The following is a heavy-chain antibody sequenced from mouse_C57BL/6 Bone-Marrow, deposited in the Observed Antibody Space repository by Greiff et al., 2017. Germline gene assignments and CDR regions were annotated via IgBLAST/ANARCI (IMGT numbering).Heavy chain of an antibody. CDR3: TTDDYDIRYAMDY. D-gene: IGHD2-4*01. J-gene: IGHJ4*01. Sequence: DVQLQESGAELVRPGASVKLSCTASGFNIKDDYMHWVKQRPEQGLEWIGWIDPENGDTEYASKFQGKATITADTSSNTAYLQLSSLTSEDTAVYYCTTDDYDIRYAMDYWGQGTSVTVSS. V-gene: IGHV14-4*01. CDR2: IDPENGDT. CDR1: GFNIKDDY.